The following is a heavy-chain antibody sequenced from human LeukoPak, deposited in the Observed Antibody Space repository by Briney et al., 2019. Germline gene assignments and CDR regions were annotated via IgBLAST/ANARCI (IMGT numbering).Heavy chain of an antibody. D-gene: IGHD1-26*01. J-gene: IGHJ2*01. Sequence: GGSLRLFYAASGFTFSSYDMDWVRQVTGKGLEWVSGIGTTGETDYPGSVKGRFTISRENVKNSLHLQMNSLRAGDTAVYYCAREAVGYFDLWGRGTTVTVSS. CDR2: IGTTGET. V-gene: IGHV3-13*04. CDR3: AREAVGYFDL. CDR1: GFTFSSYD.